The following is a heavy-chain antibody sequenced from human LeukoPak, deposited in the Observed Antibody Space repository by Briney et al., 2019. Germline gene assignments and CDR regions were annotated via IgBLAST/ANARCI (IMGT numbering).Heavy chain of an antibody. Sequence: SETLSLTCTVSGGSISSYYWSWIRQPPGKGLEWIGYIYYSGSTNYNPSLKSRVTISVDTSKNQFSLKLSSVTAADTAVYYCARSPAATSPIDYWGQGTLVTVSS. CDR1: GGSISSYY. D-gene: IGHD6-13*01. V-gene: IGHV4-59*01. CDR2: IYYSGST. CDR3: ARSPAATSPIDY. J-gene: IGHJ4*02.